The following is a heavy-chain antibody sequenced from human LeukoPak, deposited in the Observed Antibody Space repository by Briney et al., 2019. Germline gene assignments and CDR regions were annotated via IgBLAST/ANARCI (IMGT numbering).Heavy chain of an antibody. D-gene: IGHD4-17*01. Sequence: WGSLRLSCAASGFTFNTYGINWVRQVPGKGLEWVSFISGSSNYIYYANSVKGRFTISRDNAKNSLYLHMNSLKAEDTAVYYCATDGAGKYGAFDYWGQGTLVTVSS. V-gene: IGHV3-21*01. CDR3: ATDGAGKYGAFDY. J-gene: IGHJ4*02. CDR1: GFTFNTYG. CDR2: ISGSSNYI.